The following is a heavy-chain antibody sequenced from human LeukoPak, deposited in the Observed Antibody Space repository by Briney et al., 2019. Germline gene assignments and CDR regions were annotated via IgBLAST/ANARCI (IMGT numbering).Heavy chain of an antibody. Sequence: GGSLRLSCAASEFTFSTTSMNWVRQAPGKGLEWVSSISSSSSNTYYADSVKGRFTISRDNAKNSLYLQMNSLRAEDTAVYYCAREYCSGGRCYAYLDYWGPGTLVTVSS. J-gene: IGHJ4*02. V-gene: IGHV3-21*01. CDR1: EFTFSTTS. D-gene: IGHD2-15*01. CDR3: AREYCSGGRCYAYLDY. CDR2: ISSSSSNT.